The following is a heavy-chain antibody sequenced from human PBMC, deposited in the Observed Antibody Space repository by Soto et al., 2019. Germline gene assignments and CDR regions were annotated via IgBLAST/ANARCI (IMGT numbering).Heavy chain of an antibody. D-gene: IGHD4-17*01. V-gene: IGHV4-30-2*01. CDR3: ARDYGGNSGYFDY. CDR2: IYHSGST. Sequence: LSLTCAVSGGSISSGGYSWSWIRQPPGRGLEWIGYIYHSGSTYYNPSLKSRVTISVDRSKNQFSLKLSSVTAADTAVYYCARDYGGNSGYFDYWGQGTLVTVSS. CDR1: GGSISSGGYS. J-gene: IGHJ4*02.